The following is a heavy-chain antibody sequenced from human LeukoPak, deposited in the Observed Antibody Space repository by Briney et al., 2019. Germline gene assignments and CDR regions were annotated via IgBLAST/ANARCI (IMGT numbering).Heavy chain of an antibody. V-gene: IGHV1-18*01. Sequence: GASVTVSFQASGYSFITFGISWVRQAPGHGLEWMGYISGPSDDINYADNFQDRLTMTTDTSTSTAYMELRSLTSDDTAVYYCARDWDGRSDCFDPWGQGTLVIVSS. CDR2: ISGPSDDI. CDR1: GYSFITFG. CDR3: ARDWDGRSDCFDP. J-gene: IGHJ5*02. D-gene: IGHD1-26*01.